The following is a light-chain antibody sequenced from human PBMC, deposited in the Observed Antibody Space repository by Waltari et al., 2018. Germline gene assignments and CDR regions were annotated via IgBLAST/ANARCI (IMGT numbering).Light chain of an antibody. CDR1: SSYVGRYNY. CDR2: DVT. V-gene: IGLV2-14*01. CDR3: ASYNPGSTLV. Sequence: QSALTQPASVSGSPGQSITIPCTGSSSYVGRYNYVSWYQQFAVRAPKLIIYDVTNRPSGVSNRFSGSKSANTASLTISGLQPEDEAEYYCASYNPGSTLVFGGGTKLTVL. J-gene: IGLJ3*02.